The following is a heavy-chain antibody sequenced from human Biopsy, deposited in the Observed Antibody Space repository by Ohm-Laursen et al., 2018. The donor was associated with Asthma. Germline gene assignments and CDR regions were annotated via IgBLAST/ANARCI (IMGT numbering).Heavy chain of an antibody. Sequence: SLRLSCAASGFSFSNFAIHWVRQTPGKGLEWVGVISKDASTQDYADSAKGRFTMARDNSKNTLDLQMNGLREEDTAVYYCVRDGTDDAFDIWGQGTVVNVSS. CDR3: VRDGTDDAFDI. J-gene: IGHJ3*02. D-gene: IGHD1-1*01. CDR1: GFSFSNFA. V-gene: IGHV3-30*01. CDR2: ISKDASTQ.